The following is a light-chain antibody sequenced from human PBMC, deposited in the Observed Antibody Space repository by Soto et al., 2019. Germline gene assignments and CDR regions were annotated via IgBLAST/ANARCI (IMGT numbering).Light chain of an antibody. J-gene: IGKJ2*01. CDR2: WAS. V-gene: IGKV4-1*01. CDR1: QSVLYSSNNRNY. Sequence: DIVMTQSPESLAVSLGERATINCKSSQSVLYSSNNRNYLAWYQQKPGQPPKLLIYWASARESGVPDRFSGSESGTDFTLTISSLQAEDVAVYYCQQQYSTPYTFGQGTKLEIK. CDR3: QQQYSTPYT.